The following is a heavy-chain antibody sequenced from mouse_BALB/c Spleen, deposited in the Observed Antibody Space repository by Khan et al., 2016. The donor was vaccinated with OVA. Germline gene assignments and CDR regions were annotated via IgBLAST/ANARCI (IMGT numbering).Heavy chain of an antibody. CDR3: ARRNYFGYTVAY. V-gene: IGHV1-77*01. CDR2: ISPGSGDT. Sequence: QVQLKQSGAELARPRASVKLSCKASGYTFTDYYINWVKQRTGQGLEWIGEISPGSGDTYYNEKFKGKATLPAAKSPNTAYMQLSSLTSEASAVYVGARRNYFGYTVAYWGQGTLVTVSA. D-gene: IGHD1-2*01. J-gene: IGHJ3*01. CDR1: GYTFTDYY.